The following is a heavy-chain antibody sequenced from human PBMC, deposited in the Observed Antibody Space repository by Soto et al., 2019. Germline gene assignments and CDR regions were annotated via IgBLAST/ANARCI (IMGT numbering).Heavy chain of an antibody. CDR1: GYSFTTYW. CDR2: IYPGDSDT. Sequence: PGESLKISCKGYGYSFTTYWLGWVRQMPGKGLEWMGIIYPGDSDTRYSPSFQGQVTISADKSTKTAYLQWGSLKASDTAMYFCASPRTAAGHYYFGMDVWGQGTTVTVSS. D-gene: IGHD6-25*01. CDR3: ASPRTAAGHYYFGMDV. V-gene: IGHV5-51*01. J-gene: IGHJ6*02.